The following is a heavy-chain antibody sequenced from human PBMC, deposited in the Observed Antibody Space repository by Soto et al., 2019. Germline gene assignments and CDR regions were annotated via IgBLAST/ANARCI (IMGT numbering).Heavy chain of an antibody. CDR1: GDSISSGGYS. CDR3: ASGLVTTLHY. CDR2: IYHSGST. Sequence: TSETLSLTCAVSGDSISSGGYSWSWIRQPPGKGLEWIGYIYHSGSTYYNPSLKSRVTISVDRSKNQFSLKLSSVTAADTAVYYCASGLVTTLHYWGQGTLVTVSS. J-gene: IGHJ4*02. D-gene: IGHD4-17*01. V-gene: IGHV4-30-2*01.